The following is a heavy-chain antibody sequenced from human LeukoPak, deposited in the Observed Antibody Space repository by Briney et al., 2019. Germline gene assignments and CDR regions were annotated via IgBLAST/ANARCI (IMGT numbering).Heavy chain of an antibody. CDR1: GYIFSSYG. J-gene: IGHJ6*02. CDR3: ARVQATDPYYYYGMDV. Sequence: ASVKVSCKASGYIFSSYGINWVRQAPGQGLEWMGWISAYNGNTDYAQKFQGRVTMTTDTSTSTAYMELSSLRSEDTAVYYCARVQATDPYYYYGMDVWGQGTTVTVSS. V-gene: IGHV1-18*01. CDR2: ISAYNGNT. D-gene: IGHD2-21*02.